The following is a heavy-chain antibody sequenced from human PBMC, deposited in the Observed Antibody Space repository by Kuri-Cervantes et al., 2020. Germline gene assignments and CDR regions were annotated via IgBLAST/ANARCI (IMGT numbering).Heavy chain of an antibody. Sequence: GESLKISCAASGFTFSDYYMSWIRQAPGKGLEWVSYISSSGSTIYYADSVKGRFTISRDNAKNSLYLQMNSLRAEDTAVYYCARDSLYITMVQGATAGRINWFDPWGQGTLVTVSS. CDR2: ISSSGSTI. CDR3: ARDSLYITMVQGATAGRINWFDP. D-gene: IGHD3-10*01. V-gene: IGHV3-11*01. J-gene: IGHJ5*02. CDR1: GFTFSDYY.